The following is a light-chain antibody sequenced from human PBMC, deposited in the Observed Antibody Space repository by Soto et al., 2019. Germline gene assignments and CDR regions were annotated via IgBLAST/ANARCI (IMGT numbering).Light chain of an antibody. CDR2: EVT. V-gene: IGLV2-8*01. CDR3: NSYAGNNNVL. Sequence: QSVLTQPPSASGSLGQSVTISCTGFSNNYVSWYQQHPGNAPKLMIYEVTKRPSGVPHRFSGSTSGDTASITVSGLQAEYEADYYCNSYAGNNNVLFGGGTKLTVL. J-gene: IGLJ2*01. CDR1: SNNY.